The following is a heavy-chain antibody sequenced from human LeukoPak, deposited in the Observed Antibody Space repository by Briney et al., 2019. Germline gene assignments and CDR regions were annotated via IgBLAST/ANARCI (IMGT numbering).Heavy chain of an antibody. V-gene: IGHV1-2*02. D-gene: IGHD3-16*01. J-gene: IGHJ4*02. Sequence: ASVKVSCKASGGTFSSYAISWVRQAPGQGLEFMGWINPDSGFTNYAQKFKGRVTTTRDTSISTAYLEVRSLSSDDTAVYYCAPTAEAYTSWWKVWGQGTLVTVSS. CDR1: GGTFSSYA. CDR3: APTAEAYTSWWKV. CDR2: INPDSGFT.